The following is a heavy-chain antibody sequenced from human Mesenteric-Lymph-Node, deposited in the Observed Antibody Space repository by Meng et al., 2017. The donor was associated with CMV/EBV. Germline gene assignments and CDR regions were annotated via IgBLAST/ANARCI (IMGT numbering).Heavy chain of an antibody. CDR2: INSDGSST. Sequence: GESLKISCAASGFTFSSYWMHWVRQAPGKGLVWVSRINSDGSSTSYADSVKGRFTIPRDNAKNTLYLQMNSLRAEDTAVYYCARSRGGYYGDYWGQGTLVTVSS. CDR1: GFTFSSYW. D-gene: IGHD3-3*01. J-gene: IGHJ4*02. CDR3: ARSRGGYYGDY. V-gene: IGHV3-74*01.